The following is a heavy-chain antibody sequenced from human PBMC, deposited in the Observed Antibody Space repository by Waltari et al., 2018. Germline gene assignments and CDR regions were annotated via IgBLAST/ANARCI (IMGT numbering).Heavy chain of an antibody. CDR2: ISHSGKT. CDR3: VRDLGGSGTSWFDA. CDR1: SFSIRRGYF. V-gene: IGHV4-38-2*02. D-gene: IGHD3-10*01. Sequence: QVQLQESGPGLARPSETLSLSCLVSSFSIRRGYFWGWIRQPPGKGLGWIGGISHSGKTYDNPSLKSRVTMSGDRSNNRLALKLTSVTAADTAIYYCVRDLGGSGTSWFDAWGQGTLVTVSS. J-gene: IGHJ5*02.